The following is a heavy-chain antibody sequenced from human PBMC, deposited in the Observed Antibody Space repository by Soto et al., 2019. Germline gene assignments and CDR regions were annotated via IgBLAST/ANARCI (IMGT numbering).Heavy chain of an antibody. CDR2: IYYSGST. J-gene: IGHJ4*02. V-gene: IGHV4-39*01. D-gene: IGHD3-9*01. Sequence: PSETLSLTCSFTGGSISSSNFYWGWIRQPPGKGLEWIGSIYYSGSTYYNPSLKTRVTIFVDTSKNQFSLKLSSVTAADTAVYYCAKGLPRFHDILTGYYAGRHFDYWGKGTLVTVSS. CDR3: AKGLPRFHDILTGYYAGRHFDY. CDR1: GGSISSSNFY.